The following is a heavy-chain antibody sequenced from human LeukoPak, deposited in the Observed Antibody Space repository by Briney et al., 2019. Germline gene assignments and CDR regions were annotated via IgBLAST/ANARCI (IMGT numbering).Heavy chain of an antibody. CDR3: AKAKLQRVTVFGVVYYFDS. D-gene: IGHD3-3*01. J-gene: IGHJ4*02. Sequence: GGSLRLSCAGTGSGFTFSSYAMSWVRQAPGKGLEWLSSITDNGGSTYYADSVKGRFTISRDNSKNTLYLQMNSLRVEETAVYYCAKAKLQRVTVFGVVYYFDSWGPGTLVSVSS. CDR2: ITDNGGST. V-gene: IGHV3-23*01. CDR1: GFTFSSYA.